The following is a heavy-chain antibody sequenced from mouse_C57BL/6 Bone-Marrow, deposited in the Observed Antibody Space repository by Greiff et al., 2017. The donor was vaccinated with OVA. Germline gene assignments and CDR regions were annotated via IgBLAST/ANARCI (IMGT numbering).Heavy chain of an antibody. V-gene: IGHV1-5*01. CDR1: GYTFTSYW. CDR3: TRDPLYYGSSYLDY. D-gene: IGHD1-1*01. Sequence: VQLQQSGTVLARPGASVKMSCKTSGYTFTSYWMHWVKQRPGQGLEWIGAIYPGNSDTSYNQKFKGKAKLTAVTSASTAYMELSSLTNEDSAVYYCTRDPLYYGSSYLDYWGQGTTLTVSS. J-gene: IGHJ2*01. CDR2: IYPGNSDT.